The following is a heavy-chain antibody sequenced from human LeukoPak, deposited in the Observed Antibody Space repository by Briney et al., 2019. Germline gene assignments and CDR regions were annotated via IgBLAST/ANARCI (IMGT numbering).Heavy chain of an antibody. D-gene: IGHD1-26*01. CDR3: ATTGGKLYYFDY. CDR2: IYYSGST. V-gene: IGHV4-59*01. J-gene: IGHJ4*02. Sequence: SSETLSLTCTVSGGSISSYYWSWIRQPPGKGLEWIGYIYYSGSTNYNPSLKSRVTISVDTSKNQFSLKLSSVTAADTAVYYCATTGGKLYYFDYWGQGTLVTVSS. CDR1: GGSISSYY.